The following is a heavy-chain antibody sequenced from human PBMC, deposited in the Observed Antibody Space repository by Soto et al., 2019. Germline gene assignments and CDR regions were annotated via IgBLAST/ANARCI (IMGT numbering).Heavy chain of an antibody. Sequence: SETLSLTCTVSGGSISSYYWSWIRQPAGKGLEWIGRIYTSGSTNYNPSLKSRVTMSVDTSKNQFSLMLSSVTAADTAVYYCARDHYRTPDYYYATDVWGQGTMVTVSS. CDR2: IYTSGST. CDR3: ARDHYRTPDYYYATDV. D-gene: IGHD1-26*01. V-gene: IGHV4-4*07. CDR1: GGSISSYY. J-gene: IGHJ6*02.